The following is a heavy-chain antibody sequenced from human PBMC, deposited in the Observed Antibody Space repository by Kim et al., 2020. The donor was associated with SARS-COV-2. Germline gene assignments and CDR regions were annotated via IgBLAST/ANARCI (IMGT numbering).Heavy chain of an antibody. CDR2: SNPIFGTS. J-gene: IGHJ3*02. CDR3: AREPRYNNGPFDAFGI. Sequence: SVKVSCKASGGTFSSYGISWVRQAPGQGLEWIGGSNPIFGTSNYAQKFQGRVTITADESTSTGYMELSSLRAEDTAVYYCAREPRYNNGPFDAFGIWGQGTMVTVSS. V-gene: IGHV1-69*13. D-gene: IGHD3-9*01. CDR1: GGTFSSYG.